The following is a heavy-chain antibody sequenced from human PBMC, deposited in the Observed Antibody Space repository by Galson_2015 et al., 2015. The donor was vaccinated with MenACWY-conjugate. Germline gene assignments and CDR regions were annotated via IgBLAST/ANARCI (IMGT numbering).Heavy chain of an antibody. J-gene: IGHJ4*02. D-gene: IGHD3-10*01. CDR2: IRSKPYGGTT. V-gene: IGHV3-49*03. CDR3: TGRAPNIGEFLD. Sequence: ALRIACAASGFIFGDYFMSWFRQAPGKGLEWVGFIRSKPYGGTTEYGTSVKSRFTISRGDSKSVVYLQMNSLKTDDTGVYYCTGRAPNIGEFLDWGQGTLVTVSS. CDR1: GFIFGDYF.